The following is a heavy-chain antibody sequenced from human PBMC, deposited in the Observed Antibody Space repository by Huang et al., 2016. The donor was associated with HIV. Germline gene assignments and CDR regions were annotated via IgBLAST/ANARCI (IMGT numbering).Heavy chain of an antibody. CDR2: ISYDAKTK. J-gene: IGHJ4*02. CDR3: AKGGSAAAVLDF. Sequence: QVQLVESGGGVVQPGRSLRIFCAASGFTFSSYGMHWVRQAPGKGLEWVAVISYDAKTKYYADSVKGRVSISRDNSKTTVYLQLNSLRLEDTAVYYCAKGGSAAAVLDFWGQGTLVTVSS. V-gene: IGHV3-30*18. CDR1: GFTFSSYG. D-gene: IGHD6-13*01.